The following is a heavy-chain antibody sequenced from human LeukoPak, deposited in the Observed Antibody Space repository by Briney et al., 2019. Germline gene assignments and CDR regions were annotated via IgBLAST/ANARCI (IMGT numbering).Heavy chain of an antibody. CDR3: ARVNRDLARRQYGFDP. CDR2: INPNSGGT. D-gene: IGHD1-14*01. Sequence: ASVKVSCKASGYTFTGYYMHWVRQAPGQGPEWMGWINPNSGGTNYAQKFQGRVTMTRDTSISTAYMELSRLRSDDTAVYYCARVNRDLARRQYGFDPWGQGTLVTVSS. V-gene: IGHV1-2*02. J-gene: IGHJ5*02. CDR1: GYTFTGYY.